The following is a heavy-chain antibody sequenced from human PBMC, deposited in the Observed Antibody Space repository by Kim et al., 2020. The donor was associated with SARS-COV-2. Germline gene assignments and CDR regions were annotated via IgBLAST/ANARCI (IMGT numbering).Heavy chain of an antibody. J-gene: IGHJ4*02. D-gene: IGHD6-13*01. V-gene: IGHV3-20*01. CDR1: GFTFDDYG. CDR2: INWNGGST. Sequence: GGSLRLSCAASGFTFDDYGMSWVRQAPGKGLEWVSGINWNGGSTGYADSVKGRFTISRDNAKNSLYLQMNSLRAEDTALYHCARGNQQLVAGYFDYWGQGTLVTVSS. CDR3: ARGNQQLVAGYFDY.